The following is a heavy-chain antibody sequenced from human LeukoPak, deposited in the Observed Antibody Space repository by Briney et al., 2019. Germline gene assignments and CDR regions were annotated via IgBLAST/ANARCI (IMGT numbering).Heavy chain of an antibody. CDR1: GFTFSSHS. Sequence: GGSLRLSCAASGFTFSSHSMNWVRQAPGKGLEWVSCISSSSSTIYYAGSVKGRFTISRDNAKNSLYLQMNSLRAEDTAVYYCARGAYYYEDWGQGTLVTVSS. CDR2: ISSSSSTI. CDR3: ARGAYYYED. D-gene: IGHD3-22*01. J-gene: IGHJ4*02. V-gene: IGHV3-48*01.